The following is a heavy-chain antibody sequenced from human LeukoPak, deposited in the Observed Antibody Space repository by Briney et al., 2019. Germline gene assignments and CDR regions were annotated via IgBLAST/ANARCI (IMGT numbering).Heavy chain of an antibody. CDR3: TRARLITTNWGPVWDY. V-gene: IGHV3-49*04. D-gene: IGHD7-27*01. J-gene: IGHJ4*02. CDR1: GFTVSSNY. Sequence: GRSLRLSCAASGFTVSSNYMSWVRQAPGKGLEWVGFIRSKAYGGTTEYAASVKGRFTISRDDSKSIAYLQMNSLKTEDTAVYYCTRARLITTNWGPVWDYWGQGTLVTVSS. CDR2: IRSKAYGGTT.